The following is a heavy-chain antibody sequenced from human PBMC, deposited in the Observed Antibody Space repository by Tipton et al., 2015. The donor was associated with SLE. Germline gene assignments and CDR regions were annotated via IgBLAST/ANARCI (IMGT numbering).Heavy chain of an antibody. CDR2: IYASGST. J-gene: IGHJ6*02. CDR1: GGSISSYY. D-gene: IGHD6-13*01. V-gene: IGHV4-4*09. Sequence: TLSLTCTVSGGSISSYYWSWIRQPPGKGLEWIGYIYASGSTNYNPSLKSRVTISVDTSKNQFSLKLSSVTAADTAVYYCARASAAGTFRMDVWGQGTTVTVSS. CDR3: ARASAAGTFRMDV.